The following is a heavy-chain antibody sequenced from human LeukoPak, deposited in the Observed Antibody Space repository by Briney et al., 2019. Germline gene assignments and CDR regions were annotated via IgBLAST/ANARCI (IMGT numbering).Heavy chain of an antibody. CDR2: IYYSGDT. CDR1: DGAIAGYS. D-gene: IGHD6-19*01. V-gene: IGHV4-59*12. Sequence: SETLSLTCTVSDGAIAGYSWSWIRQAPGKGLEWIGYIYYSGDTNYNPSLQSRVTVSVDTSKNQFSLKLTSVTAADTAVYYCARDEAVAGTANNWFDPWGQGTLVTVSS. CDR3: ARDEAVAGTANNWFDP. J-gene: IGHJ5*02.